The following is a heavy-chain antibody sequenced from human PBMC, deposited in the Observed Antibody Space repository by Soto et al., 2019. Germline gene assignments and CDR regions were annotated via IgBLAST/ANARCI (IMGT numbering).Heavy chain of an antibody. J-gene: IGHJ4*02. D-gene: IGHD2-15*01. CDR3: ARDDSVVVVAAKFFDY. V-gene: IGHV3-30-3*01. Sequence: QVQLVESGGGVVQPGRSLRLSCAASGFTFSSYAMHWVRQAPGKGLEWVAVISYDGSNKYYADSVKGRFTISRDNSKNTLYLQMNSLRAEDTAVYYCARDDSVVVVAAKFFDYWGQGTLVTVSS. CDR2: ISYDGSNK. CDR1: GFTFSSYA.